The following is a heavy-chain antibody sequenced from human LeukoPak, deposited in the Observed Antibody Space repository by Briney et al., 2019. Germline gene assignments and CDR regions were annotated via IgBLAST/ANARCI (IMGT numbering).Heavy chain of an antibody. D-gene: IGHD5-12*01. J-gene: IGHJ4*02. Sequence: PGGSLRLSCAASGFTFSSYAMSWVRQAPGKGLEWVSAISGSGGSTYYADSVKGRFTISRDNSKNTLYLQMNSLRAEDTAVYYCGRVFGAYDCIAYWGQGTLVTVSS. CDR2: ISGSGGST. V-gene: IGHV3-23*01. CDR3: GRVFGAYDCIAY. CDR1: GFTFSSYA.